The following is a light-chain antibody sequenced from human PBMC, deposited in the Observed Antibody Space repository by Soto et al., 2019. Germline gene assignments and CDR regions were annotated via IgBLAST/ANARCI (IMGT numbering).Light chain of an antibody. CDR1: QDLDNW. Sequence: ILMSQSPSSLSASVGDRVTITCRASQDLDNWLAWYQQKPGTAPQLLIYRSSTLKTVVPSRFSGFGSGTEYTLTINGLQPDDFATYYCQQYASYWTFGQGTTVEI. CDR3: QQYASYWT. CDR2: RSS. J-gene: IGKJ1*01. V-gene: IGKV1-5*03.